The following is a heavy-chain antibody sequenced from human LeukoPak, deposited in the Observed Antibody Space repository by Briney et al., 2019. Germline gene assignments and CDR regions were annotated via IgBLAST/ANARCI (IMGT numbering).Heavy chain of an antibody. CDR3: AVMVYAENWFDP. CDR2: ISAYNGNT. V-gene: IGHV1-18*01. CDR1: GYTFTIYG. J-gene: IGHJ5*02. D-gene: IGHD2-8*01. Sequence: ASVRVSCKASGYTFTIYGISWVRQAPGQGGEWMGWISAYNGNTNYAQKLQGRVTMTTDTSTSTAYMELRSLRSDDTAVYSCAVMVYAENWFDPWGQGTLVTVSS.